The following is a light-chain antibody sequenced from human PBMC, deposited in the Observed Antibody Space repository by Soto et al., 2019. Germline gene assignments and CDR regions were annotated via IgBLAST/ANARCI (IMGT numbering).Light chain of an antibody. CDR1: QSVSSY. CDR2: DAS. Sequence: DIVLTQSPATLSFSPDESATLSCRASQSVSSYLACYQHKPGQAPRLLIYDASNRATGIPARFSGSGSGTDFTLTISSLEPEDFAVYYCQQRSNWPITFGQGTRLEI. J-gene: IGKJ5*01. V-gene: IGKV3-11*01. CDR3: QQRSNWPIT.